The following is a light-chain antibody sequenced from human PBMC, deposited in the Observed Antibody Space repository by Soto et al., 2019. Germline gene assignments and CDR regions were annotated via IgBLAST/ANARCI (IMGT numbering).Light chain of an antibody. CDR3: QQYNSYSPT. Sequence: IQMTQSPSSLSASVGDRVTITCRASQSISSYLNWYQQKPGKAPKLLIYKASTLKSGVPSRFSGSGSGTDFTLTISSLHPDDFATYYCQQYNSYSPTFGQGTKVDIK. CDR2: KAS. V-gene: IGKV1-5*03. J-gene: IGKJ1*01. CDR1: QSISSY.